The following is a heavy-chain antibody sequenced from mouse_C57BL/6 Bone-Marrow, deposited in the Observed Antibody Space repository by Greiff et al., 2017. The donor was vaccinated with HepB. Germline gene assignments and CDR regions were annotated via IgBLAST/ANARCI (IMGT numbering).Heavy chain of an antibody. J-gene: IGHJ4*01. D-gene: IGHD2-5*01. CDR3: TTLIVRRAMDY. V-gene: IGHV14-4*01. CDR1: GFNIKDDY. CDR2: IDPENGDT. Sequence: EVQLQQSGAELVRPGASVKLSCTASGFNIKDDYMHWVKQRPEQGLEWIGWIDPENGDTEYASKFQGKATITADTSSNTAYLQLSSLTSEDTAVYYCTTLIVRRAMDYWGQGTSVTVSS.